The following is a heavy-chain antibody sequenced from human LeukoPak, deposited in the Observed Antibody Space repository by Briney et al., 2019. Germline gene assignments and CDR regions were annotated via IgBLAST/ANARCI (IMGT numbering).Heavy chain of an antibody. Sequence: GGSLRLSCVGSGFSFSDYFMSWIRQAPGKGLEWLSFINSAGDNIYYADSVKGRFTISRDNAKKTLYLEMNSLRMEDTAIYYCATSRVFDHWGQGTLVTVSS. CDR3: ATSRVFDH. CDR1: GFSFSDYF. J-gene: IGHJ4*02. CDR2: INSAGDNI. V-gene: IGHV3-11*04.